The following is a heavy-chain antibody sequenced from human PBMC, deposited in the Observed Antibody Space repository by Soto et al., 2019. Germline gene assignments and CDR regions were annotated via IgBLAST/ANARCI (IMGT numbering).Heavy chain of an antibody. CDR2: NSYSGTT. V-gene: IGHV4-39*07. J-gene: IGHJ5*02. CDR3: ARSVFP. CDR1: GGSIHNNYYY. Sequence: SETLSLTCTVSGGSIHNNYYYWGWVRQPPGKGLEWIASNSYSGTTYYNPSLRSRVTKSVDTSKNQFSLNLTSVTAEDTAVYYCARSVFPWGQGTLVTVSS.